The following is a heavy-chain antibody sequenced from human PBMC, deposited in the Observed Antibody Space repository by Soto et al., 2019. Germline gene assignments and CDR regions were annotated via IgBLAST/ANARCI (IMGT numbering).Heavy chain of an antibody. V-gene: IGHV4-34*01. Sequence: SETLSLTCAVYGGSFSGYYWSWIRQPPGKGLEWIGEINHSGSTNYNPSLKSRVTISVDTSKNQFSLKLSSVTAADTAVYYCARGRRYCSSTSCYELDWFDPWGQGTLVT. D-gene: IGHD2-2*01. CDR2: INHSGST. CDR1: GGSFSGYY. CDR3: ARGRRYCSSTSCYELDWFDP. J-gene: IGHJ5*02.